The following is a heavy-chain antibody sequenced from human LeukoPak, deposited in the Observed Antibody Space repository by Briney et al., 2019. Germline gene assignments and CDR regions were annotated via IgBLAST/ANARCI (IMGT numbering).Heavy chain of an antibody. CDR3: ARGGPRRDGYNLDC. J-gene: IGHJ4*02. V-gene: IGHV4-59*01. CDR1: GGSISGYY. Sequence: PSETLSLTCIVSGGSISGYYWSWIRQPPGKGLEYIGHISYTGTTNYNPSLKSRITISVDTSKNQFSLKLSSVTAADTAVYYCARGGPRRDGYNLDCWGQGTLVTVSS. CDR2: ISYTGTT. D-gene: IGHD5-24*01.